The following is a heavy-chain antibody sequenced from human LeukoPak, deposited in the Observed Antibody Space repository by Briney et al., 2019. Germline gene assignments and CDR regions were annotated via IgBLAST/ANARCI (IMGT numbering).Heavy chain of an antibody. J-gene: IGHJ5*02. CDR1: GYTFTGYY. V-gene: IGHV1-46*01. CDR3: ARGGVFGVVVPAASGWFDP. D-gene: IGHD2-2*01. Sequence: ASVKVSCKASGYTFTGYYMHWVRQAPGQGLEWMGIINPSGGSTSYAQKFQGRVTMTRDTSTSTVYMELSSLRSEDTAVYYCARGGVFGVVVPAASGWFDPWGQGTLVTVSS. CDR2: INPSGGST.